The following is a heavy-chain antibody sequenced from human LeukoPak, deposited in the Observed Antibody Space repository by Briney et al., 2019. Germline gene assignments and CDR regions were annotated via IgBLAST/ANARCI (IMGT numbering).Heavy chain of an antibody. Sequence: ASVKVSCKVSGYTLTELSMHWVRQAPGKGLEWMGGFDPEDGETIYAQKFQGRVTMTEDTSTDTAYMELSSLRSEDTAVYYCARLSDDFWSGRPGVYYYYYMDVWGKGTTVTVSS. J-gene: IGHJ6*03. CDR2: FDPEDGET. CDR3: ARLSDDFWSGRPGVYYYYYMDV. D-gene: IGHD3-3*01. V-gene: IGHV1-24*01. CDR1: GYTLTELS.